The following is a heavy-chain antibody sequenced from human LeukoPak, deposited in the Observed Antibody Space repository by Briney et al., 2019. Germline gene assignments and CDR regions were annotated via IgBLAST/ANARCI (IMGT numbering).Heavy chain of an antibody. CDR1: GGSFSGYY. CDR3: ARLERGTSMVRGVIRNMDYYYYYYMDV. CDR2: INHSGST. Sequence: SETLSLTCAVYGGSFSGYYWSWIRQPPGKGLEWIGEINHSGSTNYNPSLKSRVTISVDTSKNQFSLKLSSVTAADTAVYYCARLERGTSMVRGVIRNMDYYYYYYMDVWGKGTTVTISS. J-gene: IGHJ6*03. V-gene: IGHV4-34*01. D-gene: IGHD3-10*01.